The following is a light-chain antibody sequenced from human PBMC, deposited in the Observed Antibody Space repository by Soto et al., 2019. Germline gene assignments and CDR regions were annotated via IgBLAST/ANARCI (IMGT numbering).Light chain of an antibody. V-gene: IGKV1-39*01. CDR1: QSISSY. CDR3: QQSYSTWWT. J-gene: IGKJ1*01. Sequence: DIQMTQSPSSLSASVGDRVTITCRASQSISSYLNWYQQKPGKAPKLLIYAASSLQGGVPSRFSGSGSGTDFTFTISSLQPEDFATYYCQQSYSTWWTFGQGTKVDIK. CDR2: AAS.